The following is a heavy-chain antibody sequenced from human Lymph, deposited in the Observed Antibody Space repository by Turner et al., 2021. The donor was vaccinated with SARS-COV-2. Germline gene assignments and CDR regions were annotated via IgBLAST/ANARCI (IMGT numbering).Heavy chain of an antibody. CDR1: GGTFSTYV. V-gene: IGHV1-69*10. CDR2: IIPILGIA. J-gene: IGHJ3*02. D-gene: IGHD1-26*01. CDR3: ARRHSGNYDAFDI. Sequence: QVQLLQSGAEVKKPGSSVKVSCKASGGTFSTYVISWVRQAPGQGLEGMGGIIPILGIANYAQKFQGRVTITADKSTSTAYMELSSLRSEDTAVYHCARRHSGNYDAFDIWGQGTMVTVSS.